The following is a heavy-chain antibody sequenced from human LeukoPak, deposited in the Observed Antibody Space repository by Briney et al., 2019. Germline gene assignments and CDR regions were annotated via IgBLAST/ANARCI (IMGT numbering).Heavy chain of an antibody. CDR3: ARENYADLFDY. Sequence: PGGSLTLSCPASGFTFKNYNMHWVRPAPGKGLECISYISSSSSSIYSADSVQGRFTVSRDNAKNSLFLQMNSLRAEDTAVYYCARENYADLFDYWGQGTLVTVSS. J-gene: IGHJ4*02. CDR1: GFTFKNYN. V-gene: IGHV3-48*01. CDR2: ISSSSSSI. D-gene: IGHD3-16*01.